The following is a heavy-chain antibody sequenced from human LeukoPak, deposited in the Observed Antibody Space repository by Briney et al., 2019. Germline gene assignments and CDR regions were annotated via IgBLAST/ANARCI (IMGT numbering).Heavy chain of an antibody. J-gene: IGHJ4*02. CDR3: AKDSLVATSHFDS. CDR1: GFTFNSHS. Sequence: GGSLRLSCAASGFTFNSHSMNWVRQAPGKGLEWVSAITASGAATYVADSVKGRFVISRDNSKNTLNLQMNSLRAEDTAVYFCAKDSLVATSHFDSWGRGTLVTVSS. V-gene: IGHV3-23*01. D-gene: IGHD5-12*01. CDR2: ITASGAAT.